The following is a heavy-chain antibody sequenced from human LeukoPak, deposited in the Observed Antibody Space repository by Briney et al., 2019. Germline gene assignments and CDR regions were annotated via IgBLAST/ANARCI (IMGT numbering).Heavy chain of an antibody. J-gene: IGHJ3*02. CDR3: ARDREEEELLWFGETGDAFDI. V-gene: IGHV1-8*01. CDR2: MNPNSCKT. CDR1: GYTFTSYD. D-gene: IGHD3-10*01. Sequence: ASVTVSCKASGYTFTSYDINWVRQATGQGLEWMGWMNPNSCKTGYAQKFQGRVTMTRNTSISTAYMELSSLRSEDTAVYYCARDREEEELLWFGETGDAFDIWGQGTMVTVSS.